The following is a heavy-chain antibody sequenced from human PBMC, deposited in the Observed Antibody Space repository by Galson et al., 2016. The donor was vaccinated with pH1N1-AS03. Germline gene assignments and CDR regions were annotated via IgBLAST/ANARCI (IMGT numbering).Heavy chain of an antibody. CDR1: GFTFSTYA. J-gene: IGHJ4*02. CDR2: ISGADLST. D-gene: IGHD5-18*01. CDR3: ANPRASGTTMVTRLDY. V-gene: IGHV3-23*01. Sequence: SLRLSCAASGFTFSTYAMSWVRQAPGKGLEWVSSISGADLSTCYADSVKGRFTVSRDNSKNTLYLQMNGLRAEDTAIYYCANPRASGTTMVTRLDYWGQGILVTVSS.